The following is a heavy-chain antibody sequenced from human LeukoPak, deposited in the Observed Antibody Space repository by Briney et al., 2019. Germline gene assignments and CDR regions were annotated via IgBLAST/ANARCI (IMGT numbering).Heavy chain of an antibody. J-gene: IGHJ3*02. V-gene: IGHV4-59*01. D-gene: IGHD6-19*01. CDR2: VYYSGYT. Sequence: SETLSLTCTVSGGSISGYYWSWIRQPPGEGLEWIGCVYYSGYTNYNPSLKSRVTISVDTSNNQFSLKLTSVTAADTAVYYCARDVKSKIAVSVLHAVDIWGQGTMVTVPS. CDR3: ARDVKSKIAVSVLHAVDI. CDR1: GGSISGYY.